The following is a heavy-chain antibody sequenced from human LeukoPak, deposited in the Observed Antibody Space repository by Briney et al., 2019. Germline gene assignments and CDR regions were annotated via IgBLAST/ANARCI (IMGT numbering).Heavy chain of an antibody. D-gene: IGHD3-22*01. CDR2: ISAYNGNT. J-gene: IGHJ5*02. CDR1: GYTFTSYG. Sequence: GASVKVSCKASGYTFTSYGISWVRQAPGQGLEWMGWISAYNGNTNYAQKLQGRVTMTTDTSTSTAYMELRSLRSDDTAVYYCARSSGRTLPNWFDPWGQGTLVTVSS. V-gene: IGHV1-18*01. CDR3: ARSSGRTLPNWFDP.